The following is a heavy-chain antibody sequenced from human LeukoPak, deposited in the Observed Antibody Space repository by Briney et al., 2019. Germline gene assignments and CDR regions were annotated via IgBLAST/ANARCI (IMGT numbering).Heavy chain of an antibody. Sequence: SQTLSLTCTVSGGSISSGGYYCNWIRQHPGKGLEWIVYICYSGSTCYNPSLQSRVTISVDTSKNKFSLKLRSVTAADTAVYYCASTYCTTTNCYIGYWGQGTLVTVSS. CDR2: ICYSGST. J-gene: IGHJ4*02. CDR1: GGSISSGGYY. CDR3: ASTYCTTTNCYIGY. V-gene: IGHV4-31*03. D-gene: IGHD2-2*02.